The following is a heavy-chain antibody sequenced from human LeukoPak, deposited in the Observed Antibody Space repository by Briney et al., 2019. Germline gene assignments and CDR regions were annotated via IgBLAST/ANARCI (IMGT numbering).Heavy chain of an antibody. CDR2: IYHSGST. D-gene: IGHD3-10*01. CDR3: AMALYYYGSGSYSPFDP. Sequence: SETLSLTCTISGYSISSGYYWGWIRQPPGKGLEWIGSIYHSGSTYYNPSLKSRVTISVDTSKNQFSLKLSSVTAADTAVYYCAMALYYYGSGSYSPFDPWGQGTLVTVSS. J-gene: IGHJ5*02. V-gene: IGHV4-38-2*02. CDR1: GYSISSGYY.